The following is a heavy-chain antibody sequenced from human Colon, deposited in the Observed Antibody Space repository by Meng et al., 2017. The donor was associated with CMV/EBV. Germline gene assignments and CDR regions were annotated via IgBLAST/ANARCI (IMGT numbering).Heavy chain of an antibody. CDR2: IGGSDKTT. CDR1: GFTFSSSA. J-gene: IGHJ3*02. V-gene: IGHV3-23*01. Sequence: GGSLRLSCTASGFTFSSSAMSWVRQVPGRGLEWVSAIGGSDKTTHYADSVKGRFTISRDNSKNTLYLQMNNLRAEDTAVYYCARDLLEGAGRLADASDIWGQGTMVTVSS. D-gene: IGHD1-26*01. CDR3: ARDLLEGAGRLADASDI.